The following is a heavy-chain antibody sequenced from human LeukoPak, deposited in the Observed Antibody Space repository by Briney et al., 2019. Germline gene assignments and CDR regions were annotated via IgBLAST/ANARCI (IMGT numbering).Heavy chain of an antibody. V-gene: IGHV1-8*01. CDR1: GYTFTTHD. Sequence: ASVKVSCKASGYTFTTHDISWVRQATGQGLEWLGWMSPNSGDTGYAQKFQGRVTMTSDSSISTAYMGLSSLRSEDTAIYYCVRTPPNWGFDYWGQGTLVTVSS. CDR3: VRTPPNWGFDY. D-gene: IGHD7-27*01. J-gene: IGHJ4*02. CDR2: MSPNSGDT.